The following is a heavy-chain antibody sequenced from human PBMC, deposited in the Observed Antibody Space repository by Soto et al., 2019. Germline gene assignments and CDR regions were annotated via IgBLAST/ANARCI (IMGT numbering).Heavy chain of an antibody. CDR3: ARESSSWYALDV. D-gene: IGHD6-13*01. V-gene: IGHV1-46*01. CDR2: INPSGGST. Sequence: ASVKVSCKASGYTFTSYHMHWVRQAPGQGLEWMGIINPSGGSTSYAQKFQGRVTMTRDTSTSTVYMELSSLRSEDTAVYYCARESSSWYALDVWGQGTTVTVSS. J-gene: IGHJ6*02. CDR1: GYTFTSYH.